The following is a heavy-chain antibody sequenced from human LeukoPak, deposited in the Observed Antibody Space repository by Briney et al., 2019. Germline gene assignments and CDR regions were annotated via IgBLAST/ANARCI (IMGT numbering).Heavy chain of an antibody. CDR3: ARGGVTYYYDSSGYYYFDY. CDR1: GGSISGSSYY. CDR2: IYYSGSS. D-gene: IGHD3-22*01. J-gene: IGHJ4*02. V-gene: IGHV4-39*07. Sequence: NTSETLSLTCTVSGGSISGSSYYWGWIRQPPGKGLEWIGSIYYSGSSYYNPSLKSRVTISVDTSKNQFSLKLSSVTAADTAVYYCARGGVTYYYDSSGYYYFDYWGQGTLVTVSS.